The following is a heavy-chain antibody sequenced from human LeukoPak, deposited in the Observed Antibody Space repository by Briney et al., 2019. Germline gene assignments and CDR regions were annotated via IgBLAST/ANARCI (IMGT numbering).Heavy chain of an antibody. CDR3: ARDASIVGAHYYFDY. V-gene: IGHV3-64*01. CDR2: ISSNGGST. D-gene: IGHD1-26*01. J-gene: IGHJ4*02. Sequence: GGSLRLSCAASGFTFSSYAMHRVRQAPGKGLEYVSAISSNGGSTYYANSMKGRFTISRDNSKNTLYLQMGSLRAEDMAVYYCARDASIVGAHYYFDYWGQGTLVTVSS. CDR1: GFTFSSYA.